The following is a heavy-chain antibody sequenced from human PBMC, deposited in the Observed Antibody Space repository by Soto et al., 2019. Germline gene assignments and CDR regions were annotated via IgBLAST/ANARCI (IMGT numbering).Heavy chain of an antibody. V-gene: IGHV3-33*01. CDR2: IWYDGSNK. CDR3: ARGTGSYQAEGFDY. J-gene: IGHJ4*02. CDR1: GFTFSSYG. D-gene: IGHD1-26*01. Sequence: QVQLVEPGGGVVQPGRSLRLSCAASGFTFSSYGMHWVRQAPGKGLEWVAVIWYDGSNKYYADSVKGRFTISRDNSKNTLDLQRNSLRAEDTAVYYCARGTGSYQAEGFDYWGQGTLVTVSS.